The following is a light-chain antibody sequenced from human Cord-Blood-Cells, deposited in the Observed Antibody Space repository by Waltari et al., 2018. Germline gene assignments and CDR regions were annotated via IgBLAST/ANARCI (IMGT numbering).Light chain of an antibody. Sequence: IQLTQSQSFLSESVGDRVTLTCRASQGISSYLAWYQQKPGEAPKLLTYAASTWQSGVPSRFSGSGSGTEFTLTISSLQPEDFATYYCQQLNSWTFGQGTKVEIK. CDR2: AAS. CDR1: QGISSY. CDR3: QQLNSWT. J-gene: IGKJ1*01. V-gene: IGKV1-9*01.